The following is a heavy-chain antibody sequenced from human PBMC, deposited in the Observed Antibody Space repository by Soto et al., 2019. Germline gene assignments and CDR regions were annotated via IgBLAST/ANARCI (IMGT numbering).Heavy chain of an antibody. Sequence: PSGSLRLSCAAPGFTFSSYAMSWVRQAPGKGLEWVSAISGSGGSTYYADSVKGRFTISRDNSKNTLYLQMNSLRAEDTAVYYCAKDRAVAGLNWFDPWGQGTLVTVSS. CDR3: AKDRAVAGLNWFDP. CDR2: ISGSGGST. J-gene: IGHJ5*02. D-gene: IGHD6-19*01. CDR1: GFTFSSYA. V-gene: IGHV3-23*01.